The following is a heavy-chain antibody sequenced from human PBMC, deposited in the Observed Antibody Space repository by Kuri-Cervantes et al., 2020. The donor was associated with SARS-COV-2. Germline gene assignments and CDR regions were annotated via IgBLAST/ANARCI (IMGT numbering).Heavy chain of an antibody. CDR1: GFTFSSYA. D-gene: IGHD3-22*01. CDR3: ARGCYYDSLSDY. Sequence: GESLKISCAASGFTFSSYAMSWVRQAPGKGLEWVSAISGSGGSTYYADSVKGRFTISRDNAKNSLYLQMNSLRAEDTAVYYCARGCYYDSLSDYWGQGTLVTVSS. J-gene: IGHJ4*02. CDR2: ISGSGGST. V-gene: IGHV3-23*01.